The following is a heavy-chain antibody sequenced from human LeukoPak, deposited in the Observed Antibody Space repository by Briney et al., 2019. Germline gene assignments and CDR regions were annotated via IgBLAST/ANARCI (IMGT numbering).Heavy chain of an antibody. V-gene: IGHV3-33*06. Sequence: GGSLSLSCAACVFPFINYGMHWVRHAPGKGVDWVADIWYDGSYKYYADSVKGRFTISRDNSKNTLYMQMNSLRAEDTAIYYCAKVVQYTASTGTGLDYWGQGTLVTVSS. CDR3: AKVVQYTASTGTGLDY. J-gene: IGHJ4*02. D-gene: IGHD6-13*01. CDR2: IWYDGSYK. CDR1: VFPFINYG.